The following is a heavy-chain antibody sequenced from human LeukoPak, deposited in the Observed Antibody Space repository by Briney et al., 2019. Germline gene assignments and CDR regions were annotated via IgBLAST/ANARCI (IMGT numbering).Heavy chain of an antibody. CDR2: INPNSGGT. V-gene: IGHV1-2*06. D-gene: IGHD2-15*01. J-gene: IGHJ3*02. CDR3: ARSYGCSGGSCYSTPEIGSAFDI. CDR1: GYTFTGYY. Sequence: ASVKASCKASGYTFTGYYMHWVRQAPGQGLEWMGRINPNSGGTNYAQKFQGRVTMTRDTSTSTVYMELSSLRSEDTAVYYCARSYGCSGGSCYSTPEIGSAFDIWGQGTMVTVSS.